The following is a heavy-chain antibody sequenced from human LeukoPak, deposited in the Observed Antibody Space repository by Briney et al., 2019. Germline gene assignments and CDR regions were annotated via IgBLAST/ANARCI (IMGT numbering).Heavy chain of an antibody. D-gene: IGHD5-24*01. CDR3: ARRDRRDGFTFEY. V-gene: IGHV5-51*01. CDR2: IYPGDSDT. Sequence: GESLKISCKGSGYSFTSYWIGWVRQMPGKGLEWMGMIYPGDSDTRYSPSLEGQVTISADKSTNTAYLQWTSLKVSDIGIYYCARRDRRDGFTFEYWGQGTLVTVSS. J-gene: IGHJ4*02. CDR1: GYSFTSYW.